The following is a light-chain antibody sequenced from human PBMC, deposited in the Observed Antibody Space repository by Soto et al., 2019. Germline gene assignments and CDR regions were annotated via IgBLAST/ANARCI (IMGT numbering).Light chain of an antibody. J-gene: IGKJ2*01. Sequence: DIQMTQSPSSLSASVGDRVTITCRASQSISSYLNWYQQKPGKAPKLLIYAASSLQSGVPSRFSGSGSGTDFTLTIRSLQPGDFSTYYCQQSYSTPYIFGQGTKLQIK. CDR2: AAS. CDR3: QQSYSTPYI. V-gene: IGKV1-39*01. CDR1: QSISSY.